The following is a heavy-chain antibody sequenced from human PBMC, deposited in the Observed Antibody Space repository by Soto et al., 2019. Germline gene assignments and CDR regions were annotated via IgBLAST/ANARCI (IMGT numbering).Heavy chain of an antibody. J-gene: IGHJ3*02. CDR3: ARPSSPGHTYYYDSSGYYFDAFDI. Sequence: SETLSLTCAVYGGSFSGYYWSWIRQPPGKGLEWIGEINHSGSTNYNPSLKSRVTISVDTSKNQFSLKLSSVTAADTAVYYCARPSSPGHTYYYDSSGYYFDAFDIWGQGTMVTVSS. D-gene: IGHD3-22*01. CDR2: INHSGST. CDR1: GGSFSGYY. V-gene: IGHV4-34*01.